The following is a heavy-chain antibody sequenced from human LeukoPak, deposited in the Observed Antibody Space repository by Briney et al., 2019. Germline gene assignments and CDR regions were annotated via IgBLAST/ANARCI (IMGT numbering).Heavy chain of an antibody. V-gene: IGHV1-2*02. CDR3: ARATRKQWLSYHYYYGMDV. CDR2: INPNSGGT. Sequence: ASVKVSCKASGYTFTGYYMHWVRQAPGQGLEWMGWINPNSGGTNYAQKFQGRVTMTRDTSISTAYMELSRLRSDDTAVYYCARATRKQWLSYHYYYGMDVWGQGTTVTVSS. J-gene: IGHJ6*02. D-gene: IGHD6-19*01. CDR1: GYTFTGYY.